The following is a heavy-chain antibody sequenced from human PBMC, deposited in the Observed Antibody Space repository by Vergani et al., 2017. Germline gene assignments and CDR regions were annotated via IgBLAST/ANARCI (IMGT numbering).Heavy chain of an antibody. CDR3: AKHFRGWGIDY. CDR2: IQFDGSNQ. D-gene: IGHD3-16*01. V-gene: IGHV3-30*02. J-gene: IGHJ4*02. CDR1: GFTLSNYD. Sequence: QVQLVESGGGVVQRGGSLRLSCATSGFTLSNYDMQWIRQGPGKGLEFVAFIQFDGSNQYYADSVKGRLTLSRDFSKNTRYMQMNSLRTDDTATYYCAKHFRGWGIDYWGQGTQVIVSS.